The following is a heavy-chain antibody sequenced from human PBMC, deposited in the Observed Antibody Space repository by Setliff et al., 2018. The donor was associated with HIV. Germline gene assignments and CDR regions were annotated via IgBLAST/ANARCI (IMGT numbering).Heavy chain of an antibody. D-gene: IGHD1-20*01. CDR2: ISYTGFT. Sequence: LSLTCTVSGDSISSSTYYWGWIRQPPGRGLEWIGSISYTGFTYYSPSLESRVTMSVDTSKNQFSLRVRSVTAADTAVYYCARVVKGYNWNYFDYWGQGTLVTVSS. J-gene: IGHJ4*02. V-gene: IGHV4-39*07. CDR1: GDSISSSTYY. CDR3: ARVVKGYNWNYFDY.